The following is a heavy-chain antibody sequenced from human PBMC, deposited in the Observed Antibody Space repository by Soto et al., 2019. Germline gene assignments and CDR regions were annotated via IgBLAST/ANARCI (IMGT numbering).Heavy chain of an antibody. D-gene: IGHD3-3*01. J-gene: IGHJ4*02. Sequence: PGGSLRVSCAAAGCTFSNAWMNWVRQATGKGLEWVGRIKSKTDGGTTDYAAPVKGRFTISRDDSKNTLYLQMNSLKTEDTAVYYCTTFEVRFLEWFPFPFDYWGQGTLVTVSS. CDR1: GCTFSNAW. CDR2: IKSKTDGGTT. V-gene: IGHV3-15*07. CDR3: TTFEVRFLEWFPFPFDY.